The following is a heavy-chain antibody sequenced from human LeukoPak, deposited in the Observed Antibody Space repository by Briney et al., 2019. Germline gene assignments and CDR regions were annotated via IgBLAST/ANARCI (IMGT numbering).Heavy chain of an antibody. D-gene: IGHD3-22*01. CDR2: ISSSSSYI. J-gene: IGHJ4*02. CDR1: GFTFSSYS. V-gene: IGHV3-21*01. Sequence: GGSLRLSCAASGFTFSSYSMNWVRQAPGKGLEGVSSISSSSSYIYYADSVKGRFTISRDNAKNSLYLQMNSLRAEDTDVYYCARAITYYYDSSGYYFDYWGQGTLVTVSS. CDR3: ARAITYYYDSSGYYFDY.